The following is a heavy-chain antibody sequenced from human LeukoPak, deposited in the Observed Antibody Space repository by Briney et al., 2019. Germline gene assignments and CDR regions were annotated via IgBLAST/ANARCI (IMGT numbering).Heavy chain of an antibody. D-gene: IGHD5-12*01. CDR2: IIPILGIA. CDR1: GGTFSSYA. Sequence: ASVKVSCKASGGTFSSYATSWVRPAPGQGLEWMGRIIPILGIANYAQKFQGRVTITADKSTSTAYMELSSLRSEDTAVYYCARDLSGYSGYDYLDWFDPWGQGTLVTVSS. V-gene: IGHV1-69*04. CDR3: ARDLSGYSGYDYLDWFDP. J-gene: IGHJ5*02.